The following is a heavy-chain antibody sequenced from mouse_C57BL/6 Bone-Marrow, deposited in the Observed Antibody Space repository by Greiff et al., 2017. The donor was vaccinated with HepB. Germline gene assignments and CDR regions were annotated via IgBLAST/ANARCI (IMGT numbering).Heavy chain of an antibody. D-gene: IGHD4-1*01. J-gene: IGHJ4*01. CDR1: GFTFTDYY. CDR2: IRNKANGYTT. V-gene: IGHV7-3*01. CDR3: ARYPLTGTYYAMDY. Sequence: EVMLVESGGGLVQPGGSLSLSCAASGFTFTDYYMSWVRQPPGKALEWLGFIRNKANGYTTEYSASVKGRFTISRDNSQSILYRQMNALRAEDSATYYCARYPLTGTYYAMDYWGQGTSVTVSS.